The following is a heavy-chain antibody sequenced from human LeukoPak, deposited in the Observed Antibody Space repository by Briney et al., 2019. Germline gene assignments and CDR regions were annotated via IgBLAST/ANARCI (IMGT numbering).Heavy chain of an antibody. CDR3: ASMGPSNGY. D-gene: IGHD1-1*01. V-gene: IGHV1-69*13. J-gene: IGHJ4*02. CDR2: IIPIFGTA. Sequence: SVKVSCKASGYIFSNYGISWVRQAPGHGLEWMGGIIPIFGTANYAQKFQGRVTITADESTSTAYMELSSLRSEDTAVYYCASMGPSNGYWGQGTLVTVSS. CDR1: GYIFSNYG.